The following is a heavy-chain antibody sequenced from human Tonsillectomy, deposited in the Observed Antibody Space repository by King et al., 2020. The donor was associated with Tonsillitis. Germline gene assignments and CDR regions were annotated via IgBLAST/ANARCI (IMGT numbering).Heavy chain of an antibody. CDR1: GFTFSSYG. V-gene: IGHV3-30*02. D-gene: IGHD1-26*01. J-gene: IGHJ4*02. CDR3: AKGKTSGGTFDY. Sequence: QLVQSGGGVVQPGGSLRLACAASGFTFSSYGMHWVRQAPGKGQEWVAFIRYDGSNEYYRDSVKGRFTISRDNSKNTLYLQMDSLRAEDTAVYYCAKGKTSGGTFDYWGQGILVTVSS. CDR2: IRYDGSNE.